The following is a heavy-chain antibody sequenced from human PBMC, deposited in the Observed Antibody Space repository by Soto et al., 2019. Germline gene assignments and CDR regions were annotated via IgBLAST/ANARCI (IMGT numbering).Heavy chain of an antibody. Sequence: GGSLRLSCAASGFTFSSYSMNWVRQAPGKGLEWVSSISSSSSYIYYADSVKGRFTISRDNAKNSLYLQMNSLRAEDTAVYYCARDLGYCSSTSCPTRWFDPWGQGTLVTVSS. J-gene: IGHJ5*02. CDR2: ISSSSSYI. CDR3: ARDLGYCSSTSCPTRWFDP. D-gene: IGHD2-2*01. V-gene: IGHV3-21*01. CDR1: GFTFSSYS.